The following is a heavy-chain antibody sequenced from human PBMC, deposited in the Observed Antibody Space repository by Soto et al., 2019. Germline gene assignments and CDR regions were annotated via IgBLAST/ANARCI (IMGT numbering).Heavy chain of an antibody. Sequence: QVQLVQSGAEVKKPGASVKVSCKSSGYAFYSYFMHWVRQAPGQGLEWMARINPSGGSTTYAQKSEGRVTVTSDTPTSTVHMDLRSLRSDDTAVYYCAASIAEASFDYWGQGTLVTVSS. V-gene: IGHV1-46*02. J-gene: IGHJ4*02. D-gene: IGHD6-19*01. CDR3: AASIAEASFDY. CDR1: GYAFYSYF. CDR2: INPSGGST.